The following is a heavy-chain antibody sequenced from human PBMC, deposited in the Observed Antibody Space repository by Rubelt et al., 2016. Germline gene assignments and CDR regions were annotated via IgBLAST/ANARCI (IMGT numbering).Heavy chain of an antibody. Sequence: EVQLVESGGGLVQPGGSLRLSCAASGFTFSTYTMNWVRQAPGKGLEWVSSITSGSAIYYAESVKGRFTNSSDNAKNSLYLQMKRLRDEDTAGYYCARGGGIAAAGQIDYWAQGTLVTVSS. CDR1: GFTFSTYT. J-gene: IGHJ4*02. CDR3: ARGGGIAAAGQIDY. V-gene: IGHV3-48*02. D-gene: IGHD6-13*01. CDR2: ITSGSAI.